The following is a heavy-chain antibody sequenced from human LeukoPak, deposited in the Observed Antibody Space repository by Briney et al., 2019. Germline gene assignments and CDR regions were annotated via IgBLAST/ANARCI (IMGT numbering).Heavy chain of an antibody. Sequence: SETLSLTCTVSGGSISSSSYSWGWIRQPPGKGLEWIGSIYYSGSTYYNPSLKSRVTISVDTSKNQFSLKLSSVTVADTAVYYCARGGPRGSSSWQPKSYWGQGTLVTVSS. J-gene: IGHJ4*02. V-gene: IGHV4-39*01. D-gene: IGHD6-13*01. CDR1: GGSISSSSYS. CDR2: IYYSGST. CDR3: ARGGPRGSSSWQPKSY.